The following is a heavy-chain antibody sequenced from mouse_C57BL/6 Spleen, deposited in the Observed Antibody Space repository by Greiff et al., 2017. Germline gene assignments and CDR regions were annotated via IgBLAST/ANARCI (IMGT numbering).Heavy chain of an antibody. CDR3: ARASRYYGSSSYYFDY. CDR1: GFSLSTFGMG. Sequence: QVTLKESGPGILQPSQTLSLTCSFSGFSLSTFGMGVGWIRQPSGKGLEWLAHIWWDDDKYYNPALKSRLTISKDTSKNQVFLKIANVDTADTATYYCARASRYYGSSSYYFDYWGQGTTLTVSS. D-gene: IGHD1-1*01. J-gene: IGHJ2*01. CDR2: IWWDDDK. V-gene: IGHV8-8*01.